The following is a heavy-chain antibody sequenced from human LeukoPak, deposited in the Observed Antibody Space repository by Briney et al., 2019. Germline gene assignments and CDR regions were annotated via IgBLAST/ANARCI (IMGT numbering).Heavy chain of an antibody. J-gene: IGHJ4*02. CDR1: GFTFSNYA. Sequence: GGSLRLSCAASGFTFSNYAMSWVRQAPGEGLEWLSGISASAGSTEYADSVKGRFTISRDNFKNTLYLQMNSLRAEDTAVYYCASRMSGKYFDFWGQGTLVTVSS. D-gene: IGHD1-26*01. CDR2: ISASAGST. CDR3: ASRMSGKYFDF. V-gene: IGHV3-23*01.